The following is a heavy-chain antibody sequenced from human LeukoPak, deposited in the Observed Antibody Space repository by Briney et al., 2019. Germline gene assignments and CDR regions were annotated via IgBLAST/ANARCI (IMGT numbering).Heavy chain of an antibody. CDR3: AELGITMIGGV. Sequence: GGSLRLSCAASGFTFSSYGMSWVRQAPGKGLEWVSGISGSGGNTYYADSVKGRFIISRDNSKKSLYLQMNSLRAEDTAVYYCAELGITMIGGVWGKGTTVTISS. V-gene: IGHV3-23*01. CDR1: GFTFSSYG. CDR2: ISGSGGNT. J-gene: IGHJ6*04. D-gene: IGHD3-10*02.